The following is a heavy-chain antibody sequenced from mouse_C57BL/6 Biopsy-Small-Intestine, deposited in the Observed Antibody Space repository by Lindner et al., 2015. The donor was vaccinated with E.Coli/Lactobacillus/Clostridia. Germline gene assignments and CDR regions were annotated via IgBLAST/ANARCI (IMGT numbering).Heavy chain of an antibody. CDR1: GYTFTGHY. CDR3: AGGIGGTIWGLNY. D-gene: IGHD1-1*02. Sequence: SVKVSCKASGYTFTGHYLHWVRQAPGQGLEWIGWVNPNSGGTKNARKFQGRVTMTRDTSDSTAYMELTGLIYDDTAVYYCAGGIGGTIWGLNYWGQGTLVSVSS. J-gene: IGHJ4*01. V-gene: IGHV1-72*04. CDR2: VNPNSGGT.